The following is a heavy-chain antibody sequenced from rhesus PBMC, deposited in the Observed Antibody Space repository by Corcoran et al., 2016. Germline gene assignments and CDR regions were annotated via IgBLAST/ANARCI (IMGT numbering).Heavy chain of an antibody. CDR1: GYPFTSYG. Sequence: QVELVQSGAEVKQPGASVNVSCKASGYPFTSYGMHWVRHAPGQRLEWMRWINTDTGNPTYAQCFKERFTFSMDTSVTTAYLQISRLKPEDTATYYCAKIAGGITYGLDSWGQGVVIAVFS. CDR2: INTDTGNP. D-gene: IGHD1-26*01. V-gene: IGHV7-114*01. CDR3: AKIAGGITYGLDS. J-gene: IGHJ6*01.